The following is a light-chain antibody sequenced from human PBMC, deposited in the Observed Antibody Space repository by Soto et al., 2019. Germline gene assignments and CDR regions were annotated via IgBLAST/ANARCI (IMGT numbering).Light chain of an antibody. CDR3: RSFTSAYTFV. J-gene: IGLJ1*01. CDR2: EVS. Sequence: QSVLTLPASVSGSAGQSSAISCTGTMSDVGGYNYVSWYQQHPGKAPKLLLSEVSKRPSGVSDRFSGSKSGNTASLTISGLQTQDEADYYCRSFTSAYTFVFGTGTKVTVL. V-gene: IGLV2-14*01. CDR1: MSDVGGYNY.